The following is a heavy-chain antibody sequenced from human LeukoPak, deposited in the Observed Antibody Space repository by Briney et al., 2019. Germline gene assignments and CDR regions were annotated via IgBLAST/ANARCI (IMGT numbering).Heavy chain of an antibody. CDR2: ISGNNDNP. CDR1: GYTFSNYG. D-gene: IGHD2-2*01. J-gene: IGHJ4*02. V-gene: IGHV1-18*01. Sequence: GASVKVSCKTSGYTFSNYGISWVRQAPGQGLEWMGWISGNNDNPNYGQKFQGRFTMTTDSSTSTAYMELRNLRSDDTAVYYCARDGTSTDVYWGQGTLVTVSS. CDR3: ARDGTSTDVY.